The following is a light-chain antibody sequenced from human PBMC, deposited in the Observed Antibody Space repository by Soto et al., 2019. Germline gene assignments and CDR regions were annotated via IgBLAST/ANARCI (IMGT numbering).Light chain of an antibody. V-gene: IGLV1-44*01. CDR1: SSNIGSNT. CDR2: SNN. Sequence: QSVLTQPPSASGTPGQRVTISCSGSSSNIGSNTVNWYQQLPGTAPKLLIYSNNQRPSGVSDRFSGSKSGTSASLAISGLQSEDEADYYCAAGDDSLNGDVVFGGGTKLTVL. CDR3: AAGDDSLNGDVV. J-gene: IGLJ2*01.